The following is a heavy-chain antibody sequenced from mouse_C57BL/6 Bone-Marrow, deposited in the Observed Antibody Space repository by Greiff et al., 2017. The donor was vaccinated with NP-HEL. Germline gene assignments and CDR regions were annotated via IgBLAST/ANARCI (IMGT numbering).Heavy chain of an antibody. CDR1: DSEVFPIAY. J-gene: IGHJ1*03. CDR3: AREGNYGSSPYWYFDV. V-gene: IGHV15-2*01. CDR2: ILPSIGRT. D-gene: IGHD1-1*01. Sequence: QVQLQQSGSELRSPGSSVKLSCKDFDSEVFPIAYMSWVRQKPGHGFEWIGGILPSIGRTIYGEQFEDKATLDADTLSNTAYLELNSLTSEDSAIYYCAREGNYGSSPYWYFDVWGTGTTVTVSS.